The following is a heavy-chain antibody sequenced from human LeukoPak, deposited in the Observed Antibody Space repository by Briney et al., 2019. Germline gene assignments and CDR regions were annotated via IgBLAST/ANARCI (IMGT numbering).Heavy chain of an antibody. CDR3: ARDHLGGDLTGESLY. Sequence: ASVTVSCKASGYPFYNFGLTWVRQAPGQGLEWMGWISAYNGNTHYAQKFRGKLTMTTDTSTTTAYLELRSLKSDDTAVYYCARDHLGGDLTGESLYWGQGTLVTVSS. V-gene: IGHV1-18*01. CDR2: ISAYNGNT. D-gene: IGHD4-17*01. J-gene: IGHJ4*02. CDR1: GYPFYNFG.